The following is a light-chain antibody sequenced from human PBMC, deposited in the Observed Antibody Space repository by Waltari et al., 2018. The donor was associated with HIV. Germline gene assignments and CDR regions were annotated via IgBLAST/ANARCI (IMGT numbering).Light chain of an antibody. J-gene: IGKJ2*01. Sequence: DIQMTQSPSSLSASVGNRVTITCRASQSISSYLNWYHHKPGKAPKLLIYAASNLQSGVPSRFSGSGSGTDFTLTISSLQPEDFATYYCQKTYSTPYTFGQGTKLEIK. V-gene: IGKV1-39*01. CDR1: QSISSY. CDR3: QKTYSTPYT. CDR2: AAS.